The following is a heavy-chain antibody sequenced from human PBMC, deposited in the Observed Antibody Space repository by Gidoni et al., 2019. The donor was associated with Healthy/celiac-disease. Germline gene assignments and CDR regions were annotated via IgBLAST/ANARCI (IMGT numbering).Heavy chain of an antibody. D-gene: IGHD6-19*01. CDR3: AGDTSSGWYSPLHY. J-gene: IGHJ4*02. CDR2: ITNSCRTI. Sequence: EVQLVEAGGGLVRPGGTLSIRCAASRCPSSSYQLNWVRQAPGKGLEWISYITNSCRTIYYADSVKGRFIISRDNAKKSLFLQMNSLRADDTGVYYCAGDTSSGWYSPLHYWGQGTLVTVSS. V-gene: IGHV3-48*03. CDR1: RCPSSSYQ.